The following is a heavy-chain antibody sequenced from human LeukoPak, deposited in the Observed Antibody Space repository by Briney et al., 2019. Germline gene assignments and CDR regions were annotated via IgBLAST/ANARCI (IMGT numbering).Heavy chain of an antibody. D-gene: IGHD3-22*01. V-gene: IGHV4-39*07. CDR2: IYYSGST. CDR3: ARKIDSSGYFS. J-gene: IGHJ4*02. Sequence: SETLSLTCTVSGGSISSSSYYWGWIRQPPGKGLEWIGSIYYSGSTYYNPSLKSRVTISVDTSKNQFSLKLSSVTAVDTAVYYCARKIDSSGYFSWGQGILVTVSS. CDR1: GGSISSSSYY.